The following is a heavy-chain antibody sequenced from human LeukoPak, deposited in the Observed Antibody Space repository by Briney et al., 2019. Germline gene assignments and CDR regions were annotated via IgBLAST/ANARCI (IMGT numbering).Heavy chain of an antibody. Sequence: SETLSLTCTVSGGSISTYYWSWIRQPPGKGLEWIGYIYYSGNTNYNPSLRSRVTMSLDTSRNQFSLKLTSGTAADTAVYYCARDQSSGSSSYYYGMDVWGPGATVTVSS. D-gene: IGHD1-26*01. CDR1: GGSISTYY. J-gene: IGHJ6*02. V-gene: IGHV4-59*01. CDR3: ARDQSSGSSSYYYGMDV. CDR2: IYYSGNT.